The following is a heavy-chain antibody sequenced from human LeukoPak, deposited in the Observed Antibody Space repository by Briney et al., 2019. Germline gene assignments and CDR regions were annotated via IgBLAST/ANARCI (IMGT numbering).Heavy chain of an antibody. CDR2: VYYTGTT. V-gene: IGHV4-30-4*08. CDR3: ARGGGGSSTVTTYWFDP. J-gene: IGHJ5*02. Sequence: SETLSLTCTVSGGSIRSSYYYWGWIRQPPGKGLEWIGYVYYTGTTFYNPSLKSRLAISVDTSKNQFSLKLNSVTAADTAVYYCARGGGGSSTVTTYWFDPWGQGALVTVSS. D-gene: IGHD4-17*01. CDR1: GGSIRSSYYY.